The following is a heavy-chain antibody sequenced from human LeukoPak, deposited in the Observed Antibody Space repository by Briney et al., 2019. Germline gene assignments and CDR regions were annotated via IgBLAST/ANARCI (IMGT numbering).Heavy chain of an antibody. Sequence: PGGSLRLSCAASGFTFSSYSMLWVRQAAGKGLEWVSSISSGSSYIYYADSVKGRFTISRDNAKNSLYLHMNSLRAEDTAVYYCARASATYYFDSSEPTVAFDIWGQGTMVTVSS. CDR1: GFTFSSYS. V-gene: IGHV3-21*01. CDR3: ARASATYYFDSSEPTVAFDI. D-gene: IGHD3-22*01. J-gene: IGHJ3*02. CDR2: ISSGSSYI.